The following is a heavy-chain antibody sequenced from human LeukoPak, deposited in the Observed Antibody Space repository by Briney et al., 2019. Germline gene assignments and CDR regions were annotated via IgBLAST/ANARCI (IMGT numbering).Heavy chain of an antibody. D-gene: IGHD3-22*01. CDR2: TRNKANSYST. J-gene: IGHJ3*02. Sequence: GGSLRLSCAASGFTSSDHYVDWVRQAPGKGLEWVGRTRNKANSYSTEYAASVKGRFTISRDDSKNLLYLKMNSLKTEDTAVYYCTRVGSGYAFDIWGQGTMVTVSS. V-gene: IGHV3-72*01. CDR1: GFTSSDHY. CDR3: TRVGSGYAFDI.